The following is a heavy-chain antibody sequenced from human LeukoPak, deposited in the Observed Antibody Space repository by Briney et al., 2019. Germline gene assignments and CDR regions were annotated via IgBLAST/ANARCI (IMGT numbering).Heavy chain of an antibody. J-gene: IGHJ6*02. CDR2: MYYSGRT. V-gene: IGHV4-59*01. CDR1: GGSISSYY. D-gene: IGHD1-26*01. CDR3: ARTFSESYYYYGMDV. Sequence: SETLSLTCTVSGGSISSYYWSWIRQPPGKGLEWIGYMYYSGRTNYNPSLKSRVTTPVDTSKNQFSLKLSSVTAADTAAYYCARTFSESYYYYGMDVWGQGTTVTVSS.